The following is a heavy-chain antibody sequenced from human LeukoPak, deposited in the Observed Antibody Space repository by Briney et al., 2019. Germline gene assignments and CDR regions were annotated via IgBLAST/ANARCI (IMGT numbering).Heavy chain of an antibody. CDR1: GGSISSYY. CDR3: ARGDFWSGSGRHSFDY. CDR2: IYTSGST. Sequence: SETLSLTCTVSGGSISSYYWSWIREPAGKGLEWIGRIYTSGSTNYNPSLKSRVTMSVDTSKNQFSLKLSSVTAADTAVYYCARGDFWSGSGRHSFDYWGQGTLVTVSS. J-gene: IGHJ4*02. D-gene: IGHD3-3*01. V-gene: IGHV4-4*07.